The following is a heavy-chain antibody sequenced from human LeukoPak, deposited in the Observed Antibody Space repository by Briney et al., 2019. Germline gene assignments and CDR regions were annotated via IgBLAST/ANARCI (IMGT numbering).Heavy chain of an antibody. V-gene: IGHV3-23*01. D-gene: IGHD3-10*01. CDR1: GFTFSSYA. CDR3: AKDVVRGVMWYFDY. Sequence: QPGGSLRLSCAASGFTFSSYAMSWVRQAAGKGLEWVSAISGGGGSTYYADSVKGRFTISRDNSKSTLYLQMNSLRAEDTAVYYCAKDVVRGVMWYFDYWGQGTLVTVSS. CDR2: ISGGGGST. J-gene: IGHJ4*02.